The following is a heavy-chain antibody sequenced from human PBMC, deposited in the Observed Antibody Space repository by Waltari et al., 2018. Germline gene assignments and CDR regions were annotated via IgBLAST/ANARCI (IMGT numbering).Heavy chain of an antibody. CDR1: GYTFTSYA. V-gene: IGHV1-3*03. CDR2: INAGNGNT. CDR3: ALYSSIAAPYGAFDI. J-gene: IGHJ3*02. Sequence: QVQLVQSGAEVKKPGASVKVSCKASGYTFTSYAMHWVRQAPGQRLEWMGWINAGNGNTKYSQEFQGRVTMTTDTSTSTAYMELRSLRSDDTAVYYCALYSSIAAPYGAFDIWGQGTMVTVSS. D-gene: IGHD6-6*01.